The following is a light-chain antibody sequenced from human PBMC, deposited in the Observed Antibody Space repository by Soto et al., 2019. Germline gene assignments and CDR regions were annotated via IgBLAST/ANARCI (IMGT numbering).Light chain of an antibody. J-gene: IGKJ1*01. CDR3: QQFHNYPWT. Sequence: DIQMTQSPSTLSASVGDRVTITCRASQSISTWLAWYQQQPGKAPKLLIYKASTLESGVPSRFSGSGSGTEFTLTISSLQPDDFATYSCQQFHNYPWTFGQGTKVERK. V-gene: IGKV1-5*03. CDR1: QSISTW. CDR2: KAS.